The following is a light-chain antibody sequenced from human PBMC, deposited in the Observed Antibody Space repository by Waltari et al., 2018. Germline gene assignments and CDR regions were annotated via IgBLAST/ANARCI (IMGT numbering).Light chain of an antibody. V-gene: IGKV1-6*01. J-gene: IGKJ1*01. Sequence: AIQMTQSPSSLSASVGDRVTITCRASQGIRYDLAWYQQKPGKAPKLLIFAASSLQSGVPSRFSGSGSGADFTLTISSLQPEDFATYFCLQDYNYPWTFGQGTKVEIK. CDR2: AAS. CDR1: QGIRYD. CDR3: LQDYNYPWT.